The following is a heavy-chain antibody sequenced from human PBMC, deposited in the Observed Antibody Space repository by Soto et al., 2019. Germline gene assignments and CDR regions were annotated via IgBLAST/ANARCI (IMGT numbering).Heavy chain of an antibody. D-gene: IGHD2-21*01. CDR2: ISSSSSTI. CDR1: GFTFSSYS. J-gene: IGHJ5*02. CDR3: ARDSMIGLNWFDP. Sequence: EVQLVESGGGLVQPGGSLRLSCAASGFTFSSYSMNCVRQAPGKGLEWVSYISSSSSTIYYADSVKGRFTISRDNAKNSLYLHMNSLRAEDTAVYFCARDSMIGLNWFDPWGQGTLVTVSS. V-gene: IGHV3-48*01.